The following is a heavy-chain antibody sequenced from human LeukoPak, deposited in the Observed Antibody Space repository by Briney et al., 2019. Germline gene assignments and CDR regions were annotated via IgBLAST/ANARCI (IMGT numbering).Heavy chain of an antibody. V-gene: IGHV4-59*01. D-gene: IGHD6-19*01. CDR1: GGSISSYY. CDR2: IYYSGST. J-gene: IGHJ4*02. CDR3: AREGAVAGTRIFDY. Sequence: SETLSLTCTVSGGSISSYYWSWIRQPPGKGLEWIGYIYYSGSTNYNPSLKSRATISVDTSKNQFSLKLSSVTAADTAVYYCAREGAVAGTRIFDYWGQGTLVTVSS.